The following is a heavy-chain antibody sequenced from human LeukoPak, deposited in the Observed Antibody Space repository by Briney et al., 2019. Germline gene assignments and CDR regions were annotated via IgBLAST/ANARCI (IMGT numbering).Heavy chain of an antibody. Sequence: GGSLRLSCAASGFTFDDYTMHWVRQAPGKGLEWVSGISWNSGSIGYADSVKGRFTISRDNAKNSLYLQMNSLRAEDMALYYCAKGMDYGDYYYFDYWGQGTLVTVSS. CDR1: GFTFDDYT. D-gene: IGHD4-17*01. CDR3: AKGMDYGDYYYFDY. CDR2: ISWNSGSI. J-gene: IGHJ4*02. V-gene: IGHV3-9*03.